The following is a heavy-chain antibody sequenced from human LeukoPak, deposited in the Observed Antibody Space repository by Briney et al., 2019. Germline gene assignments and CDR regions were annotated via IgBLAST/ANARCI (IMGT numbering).Heavy chain of an antibody. CDR2: ISSSGSTI. CDR1: GSTFSDYY. Sequence: GGSLRLSCAASGSTFSDYYMSWIRQAPGKGLEWVSYISSSGSTIYYADSVKGRFTISRDNAKNSLYLQMNSLRAEDTAVYYCARADDSSAIHAFDIWGQGTMVTVSS. CDR3: ARADDSSAIHAFDI. V-gene: IGHV3-11*04. D-gene: IGHD3-22*01. J-gene: IGHJ3*02.